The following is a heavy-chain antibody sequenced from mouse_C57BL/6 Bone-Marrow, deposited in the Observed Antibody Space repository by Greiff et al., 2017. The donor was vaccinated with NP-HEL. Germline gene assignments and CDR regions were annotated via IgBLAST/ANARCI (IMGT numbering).Heavy chain of an antibody. V-gene: IGHV5-6*01. CDR3: ARHGGSSWFAY. CDR1: GFTFSSYG. J-gene: IGHJ3*01. CDR2: ISSGGSYT. Sequence: EVHLVESGGDLVKPGGSLKLSCAASGFTFSSYGMSWVRQTPYKRLEWVATISSGGSYTYYPDSVKGRFTISRDNAKNTLYLQMSSLKSEDTAMYYCARHGGSSWFAYWGQGTLVTVSA.